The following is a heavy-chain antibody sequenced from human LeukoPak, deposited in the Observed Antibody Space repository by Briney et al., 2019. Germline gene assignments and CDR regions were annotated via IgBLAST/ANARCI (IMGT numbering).Heavy chain of an antibody. Sequence: PGGSLRLSCAASGFTFSSHGMNWVRQTPGKGLKWVSYISKTSNTRDYADSVKGRFTISRDNDKNSLSLQTNSLRDEDTAVYYCARDRGYSNYYDYWGQGTLVTVSS. J-gene: IGHJ4*02. D-gene: IGHD5-12*01. CDR2: ISKTSNTR. CDR3: ARDRGYSNYYDY. V-gene: IGHV3-48*02. CDR1: GFTFSSHG.